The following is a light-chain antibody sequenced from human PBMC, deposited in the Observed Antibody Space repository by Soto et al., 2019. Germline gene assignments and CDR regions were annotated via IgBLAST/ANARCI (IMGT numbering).Light chain of an antibody. Sequence: EIVLTQSPGTLSVSPGERATLSCRASQSVSSNLAWYQQKHGQAPRLLIYGASTRATGIPARFSGSGSGTEFTLTISSLQSEDFAVYYCQQYDNWPPITFGQGTRLEI. V-gene: IGKV3-15*01. CDR1: QSVSSN. CDR2: GAS. J-gene: IGKJ5*01. CDR3: QQYDNWPPIT.